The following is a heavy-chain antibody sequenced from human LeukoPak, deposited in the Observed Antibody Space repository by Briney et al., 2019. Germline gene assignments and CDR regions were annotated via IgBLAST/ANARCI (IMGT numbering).Heavy chain of an antibody. CDR2: IYYSGST. CDR3: ASRYDSSGYYYAPDAFDI. J-gene: IGHJ3*02. Sequence: SETLSLTCTVSGGSISSSSYYWGWIRQPPGKGLEWIGSIYYSGSTYYNPSLKSRVTISVDTSKNQFSLKLSSVTAADTAVYYCASRYDSSGYYYAPDAFDIWGQGTMVTASS. CDR1: GGSISSSSYY. V-gene: IGHV4-39*07. D-gene: IGHD3-22*01.